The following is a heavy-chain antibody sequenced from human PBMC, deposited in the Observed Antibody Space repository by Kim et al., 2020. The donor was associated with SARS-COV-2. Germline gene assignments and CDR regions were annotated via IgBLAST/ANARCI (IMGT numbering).Heavy chain of an antibody. V-gene: IGHV3-15*01. CDR3: TTSAAVTTYYWYFDL. J-gene: IGHJ2*01. CDR2: IKSKTDGGTT. D-gene: IGHD4-17*01. Sequence: GGSLRLSCAASGFTFSNAWMSWVRQAPGKGLEWVGRIKSKTDGGTTDYAAPVKGRITISRDDSKNTLHLHMNSLKTEDTAGYYCTTSAAVTTYYWYFDLWGRGTLVTVSS. CDR1: GFTFSNAW.